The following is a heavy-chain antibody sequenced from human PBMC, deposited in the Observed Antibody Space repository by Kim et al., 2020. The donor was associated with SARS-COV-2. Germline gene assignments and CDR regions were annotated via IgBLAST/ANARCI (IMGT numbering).Heavy chain of an antibody. CDR3: ARHFRGTSLRFLGLYQFDH. CDR2: VYYTGST. CDR1: GGSISSSGYY. J-gene: IGHJ4*02. V-gene: IGHV4-39*01. Sequence: SETLSLTCTVSGGSISSSGYYWGWIRQPPGKGLEGIGSVYYTGSTYSNPSLKSLVTICVDTYKNQFSLKLSSVTAAGTAVYYCARHFRGTSLRFLGLYQFDHGGQGNLVTVSS. D-gene: IGHD2-2*02.